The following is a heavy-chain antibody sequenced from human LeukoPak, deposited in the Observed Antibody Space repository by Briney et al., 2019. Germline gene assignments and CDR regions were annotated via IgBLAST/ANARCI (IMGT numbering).Heavy chain of an antibody. Sequence: PRGSLRLSCAASGFTFSSYAMTWVRQAPGNRLEWVSGISASGGSTYYADSVKGRFTISRDNSKNTLYLQMNSLRAEDTAAYFCAKCARYSGYDSDFDYWGQGTLVTVSS. D-gene: IGHD5-12*01. V-gene: IGHV3-23*01. CDR2: ISASGGST. CDR1: GFTFSSYA. J-gene: IGHJ4*02. CDR3: AKCARYSGYDSDFDY.